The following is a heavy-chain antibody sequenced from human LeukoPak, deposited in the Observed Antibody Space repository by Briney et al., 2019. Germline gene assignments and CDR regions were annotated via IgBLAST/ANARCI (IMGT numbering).Heavy chain of an antibody. CDR2: IYYSGST. Sequence: PSETLSLTCTVSGGSISSYYWSWIRQPPGKGLEWIGYIYYSGSTNYNPSLKSRVTISVDTSKNQFSLKLSSVTAADTAVYYCARPPYDLSARDRAAGIVDYFDYWGQGTLVTVSS. J-gene: IGHJ4*02. D-gene: IGHD6-13*01. V-gene: IGHV4-59*01. CDR1: GGSISSYY. CDR3: ARPPYDLSARDRAAGIVDYFDY.